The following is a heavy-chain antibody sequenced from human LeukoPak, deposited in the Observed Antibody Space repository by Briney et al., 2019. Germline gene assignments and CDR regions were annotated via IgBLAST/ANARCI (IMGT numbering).Heavy chain of an antibody. Sequence: PSETQSLTCTVSGGSTSSTSYYWGWIRQPPGKDLEWIGSIYYSGSTYYNPSLKSRVTISIDTSKNQFSLKLYSVTASDAAIYYCARHLSGTTMSHYFDFWGQGTLVTVSS. D-gene: IGHD1-1*01. V-gene: IGHV4-39*01. CDR2: IYYSGST. J-gene: IGHJ4*02. CDR3: ARHLSGTTMSHYFDF. CDR1: GGSTSSTSYY.